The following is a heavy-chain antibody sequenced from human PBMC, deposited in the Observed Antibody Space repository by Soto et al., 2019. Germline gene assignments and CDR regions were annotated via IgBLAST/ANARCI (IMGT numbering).Heavy chain of an antibody. CDR1: GFTFSSYG. Sequence: PGGSLRLSCAASGFTFSSYGMHWVRQAPGKGLEWVAVIWYGGSNKYYADSVKGRFTISRDNSKNTLYLQMNSLRAEDTAVYYCARGSSGLHQNYFDYWGQGTLVTVSS. CDR2: IWYGGSNK. V-gene: IGHV3-33*01. CDR3: ARGSSGLHQNYFDY. J-gene: IGHJ4*02. D-gene: IGHD4-4*01.